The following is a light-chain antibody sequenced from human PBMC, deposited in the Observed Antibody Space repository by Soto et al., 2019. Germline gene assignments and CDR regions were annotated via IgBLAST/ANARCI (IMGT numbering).Light chain of an antibody. CDR3: QQYKNGWT. CDR2: GAS. CDR1: QSLRGS. Sequence: EIVMTQSPATLSVSPGERATLSCRASQSLRGSLAWYQQKPGQAPRLLIYGASTRATGIPARFSGSGSGTEFTLSIGSLQSENLAVYYCQQYKNGWTFGQGTKVDNK. J-gene: IGKJ1*01. V-gene: IGKV3-15*01.